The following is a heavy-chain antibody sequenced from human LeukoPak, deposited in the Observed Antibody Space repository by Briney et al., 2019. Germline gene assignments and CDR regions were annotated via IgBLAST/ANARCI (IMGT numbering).Heavy chain of an antibody. D-gene: IGHD5-18*01. CDR1: GFTVSSNY. V-gene: IGHV3-53*01. Sequence: PGGSLRLSCAASGFTVSSNYMCWVRQAPGKGLEWVSILYSGGSTYYADSVKGRFTISRDNSKNTLYLQMNSLRAEDTAVYYCAITGGYSYGPVDYWGQGTLVTVSS. CDR3: AITGGYSYGPVDY. CDR2: LYSGGST. J-gene: IGHJ4*02.